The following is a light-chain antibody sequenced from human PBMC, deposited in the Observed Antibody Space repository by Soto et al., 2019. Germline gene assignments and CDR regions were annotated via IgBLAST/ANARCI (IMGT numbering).Light chain of an antibody. V-gene: IGLV1-44*01. Sequence: QSVLTQPPSASGTLGQRVTISCSGSSSNIGSNTVNWYQQLPGTAPPLLIYSNNHRPSGVLDRFSGSRSGTSDSLAISGLQSEDEDDDYCAAWDVGLNGDVVFGGGTKLTVL. CDR2: SNN. CDR3: AAWDVGLNGDVV. CDR1: SSNIGSNT. J-gene: IGLJ2*01.